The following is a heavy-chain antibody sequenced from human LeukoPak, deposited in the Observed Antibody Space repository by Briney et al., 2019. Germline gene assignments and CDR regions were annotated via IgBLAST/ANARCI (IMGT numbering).Heavy chain of an antibody. Sequence: SETLSLTCTVSGASISSYYWSWIRQPAGKGLEWIGRIYATGSTNYNPSLESRVTMSVDTSKDHLSLKVTSVTAADTAVYYCAREFSTNWFDPWGQGTLVTVSS. CDR2: IYATGST. J-gene: IGHJ5*02. V-gene: IGHV4-4*07. CDR1: GASISSYY. CDR3: AREFSTNWFDP.